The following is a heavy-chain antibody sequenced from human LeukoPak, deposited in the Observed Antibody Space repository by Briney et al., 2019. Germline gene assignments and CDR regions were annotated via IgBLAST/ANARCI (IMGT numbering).Heavy chain of an antibody. CDR2: INHSGST. D-gene: IGHD3-3*01. Sequence: SETLSLTCAVYGGSFSGYCLSWIRQRPGKGLEWIGEINHSGSTTDNPSLKSRVTISVDTSKNEFSLKLRSVTAADTAVYYCARGTYYDFWSGYYRLDYWGQGTLVSVSS. CDR1: GGSFSGYC. J-gene: IGHJ4*02. V-gene: IGHV4-34*01. CDR3: ARGTYYDFWSGYYRLDY.